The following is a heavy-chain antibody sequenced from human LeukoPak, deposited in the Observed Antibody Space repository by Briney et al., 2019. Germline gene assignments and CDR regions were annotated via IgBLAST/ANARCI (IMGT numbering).Heavy chain of an antibody. Sequence: ASVKVSCKASGYTFTGYYMHWVRQAPGQGLEWMGRTNPNSGGTNYAQKFHGRVTINRDTSISTDYMELSRLRSDDTAVYYCARANTAASAFDIWGQGTMVTVSS. CDR2: TNPNSGGT. V-gene: IGHV1-2*06. CDR1: GYTFTGYY. J-gene: IGHJ3*02. D-gene: IGHD5-18*01. CDR3: ARANTAASAFDI.